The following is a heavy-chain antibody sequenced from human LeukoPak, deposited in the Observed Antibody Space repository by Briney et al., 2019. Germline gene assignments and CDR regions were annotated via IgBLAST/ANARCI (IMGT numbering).Heavy chain of an antibody. CDR3: AQRRGIAAAGNYFDY. CDR1: GFTFSSYA. J-gene: IGHJ4*02. CDR2: ISGSGGST. D-gene: IGHD6-13*01. V-gene: IGHV3-23*01. Sequence: PGRSLRLSCAASGFTFSSYAMSWVRQAPGKGLEWVSAISGSGGSTYYADSVKGRFTISRGNSKNTLYLQMNSLRAEDTAVYYCAQRRGIAAAGNYFDYWGQGTLVTVSS.